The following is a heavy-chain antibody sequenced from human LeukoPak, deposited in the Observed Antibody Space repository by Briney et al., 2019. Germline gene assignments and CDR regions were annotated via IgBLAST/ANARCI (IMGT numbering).Heavy chain of an antibody. CDR2: INPNSGGT. Sequence: ASVKVSCKASGYTFTGYYMHWVRQAPGQGLEWMGRINPNSGGTNYAQKFQGRVTMTRDTSISTAYMELSRLRSDDTAVYYCARASDVILTEYYFDYWGQGTLVTVSS. J-gene: IGHJ4*02. D-gene: IGHD3-9*01. CDR1: GYTFTGYY. CDR3: ARASDVILTEYYFDY. V-gene: IGHV1-2*06.